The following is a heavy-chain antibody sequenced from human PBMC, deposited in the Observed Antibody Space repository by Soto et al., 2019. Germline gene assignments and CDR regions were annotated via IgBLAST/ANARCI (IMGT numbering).Heavy chain of an antibody. CDR3: ARRNYITIFGVVNEAWFDY. D-gene: IGHD3-3*01. V-gene: IGHV4-39*01. J-gene: IGHJ4*02. CDR1: GGSISSSSYY. Sequence: SETLSLTCTVSGGSISSSSYYWGWIRQPPGKGLEWIGSIYYSGSTYYNPSLKSRVTISVDTSKNQFSLKLSSVTAADTAVYYCARRNYITIFGVVNEAWFDYWGQGTLVTVSS. CDR2: IYYSGST.